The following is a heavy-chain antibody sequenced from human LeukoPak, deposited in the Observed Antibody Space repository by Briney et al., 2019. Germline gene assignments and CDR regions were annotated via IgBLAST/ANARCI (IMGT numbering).Heavy chain of an antibody. CDR2: INPNSGNT. CDR1: GYTFTGYY. CDR3: ARVTFGGVVADFDY. D-gene: IGHD3-16*02. J-gene: IGHJ4*02. V-gene: IGHV1-8*02. Sequence: ASVKVSCKASGYTFTGYYMHWVRQAPGQGLEWVGWINPNSGNTGYAQKFQGRVTMTRNTSISTAYMELSSLRSEDTAVYYCARVTFGGVVADFDYWGQGTLVTVSS.